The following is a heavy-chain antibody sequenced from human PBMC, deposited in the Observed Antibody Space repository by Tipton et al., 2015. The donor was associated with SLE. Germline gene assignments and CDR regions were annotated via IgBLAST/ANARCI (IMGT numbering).Heavy chain of an antibody. CDR2: IQQDGSEK. V-gene: IGHV3-7*03. D-gene: IGHD2-8*02. J-gene: IGHJ1*01. Sequence: GSLRLSCVASGFTLSRYWMSWVRQAPGKGLEWVASIQQDGSEKYYVDSAKGRFTISRDNAKNSLYLQMNSLRVEDTAVYYCAKDWGTGDVYYFQHWGQGTLVTVSS. CDR1: GFTLSRYW. CDR3: AKDWGTGDVYYFQH.